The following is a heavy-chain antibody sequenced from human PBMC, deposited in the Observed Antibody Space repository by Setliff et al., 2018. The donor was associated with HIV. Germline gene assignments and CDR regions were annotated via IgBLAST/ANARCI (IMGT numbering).Heavy chain of an antibody. V-gene: IGHV4-38-2*01. J-gene: IGHJ4*02. D-gene: IGHD1-1*01. CDR3: ARAPPGIQLLTTTNGPYYFDF. Sequence: SETLSLTCAVSGYYISGGYYWCWIRQSPGKGLEWIGCIFNSGQTYYNPSLNSRIAISMDTSENQFALRLTSVTAADTALYFCARAPPGIQLLTTTNGPYYFDFWGQGLLVTVSS. CDR2: IFNSGQT. CDR1: GYYISGGYY.